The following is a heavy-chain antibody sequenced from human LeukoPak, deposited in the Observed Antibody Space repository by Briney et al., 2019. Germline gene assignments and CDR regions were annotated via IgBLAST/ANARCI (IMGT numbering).Heavy chain of an antibody. Sequence: PGGSLRLSCTASGLTFSNYAMSWVRQAPGTGLEWFSAITDSGGDTYYSDSVKGRFIISRDNSKNSLYLHMNSLRAEDTAVYHCAKGSSASRPYYFDYWGQGTLVTVSS. J-gene: IGHJ4*02. D-gene: IGHD2-2*01. V-gene: IGHV3-23*01. CDR2: ITDSGGDT. CDR1: GLTFSNYA. CDR3: AKGSSASRPYYFDY.